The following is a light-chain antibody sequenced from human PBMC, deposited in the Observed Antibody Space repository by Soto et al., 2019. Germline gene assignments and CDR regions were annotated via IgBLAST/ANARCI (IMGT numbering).Light chain of an antibody. J-gene: IGLJ1*01. Sequence: QCALTQPASVYGSPGESITISSTGTSSDVGAYDFVSWYQQHPDKAPKLMIYEVSNRPSGVSNRFSGSKSVNTATLTISGLQAEDEADYYCSSYTSSSTRVFGTETKVTVL. CDR3: SSYTSSSTRV. V-gene: IGLV2-14*03. CDR1: SSDVGAYDF. CDR2: EVS.